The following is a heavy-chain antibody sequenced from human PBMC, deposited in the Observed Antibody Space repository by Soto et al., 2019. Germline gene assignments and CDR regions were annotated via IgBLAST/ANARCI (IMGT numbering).Heavy chain of an antibody. D-gene: IGHD6-6*01. V-gene: IGHV1-18*04. Sequence: QVQLVQSGAEVKKPGASVKVSCKASGYTFTSYGISWVRQAPGQGLEWMGWISAYSGNTNFAQKLQGRVTMTTDTSASTAYIELRSLRSDDTAVYYCARDQADSSSSYCAFDIWGQGTMVTVSS. CDR2: ISAYSGNT. CDR3: ARDQADSSSSYCAFDI. J-gene: IGHJ3*02. CDR1: GYTFTSYG.